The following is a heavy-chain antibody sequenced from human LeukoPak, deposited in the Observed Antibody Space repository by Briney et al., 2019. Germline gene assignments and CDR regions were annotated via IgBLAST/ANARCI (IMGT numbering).Heavy chain of an antibody. CDR3: ARRAPGYSSGPGDY. CDR1: GYSLTSYW. Sequence: GESLKISCKGAGYSLTSYWIGWVRQMPGKGLEWMGIIYPDDSDTRYSPSFQGQVTISADKSISTAYLQWSSLKASDSAMYYCARRAPGYSSGPGDYWGQGTLVTVSS. D-gene: IGHD6-19*01. J-gene: IGHJ4*02. CDR2: IYPDDSDT. V-gene: IGHV5-51*01.